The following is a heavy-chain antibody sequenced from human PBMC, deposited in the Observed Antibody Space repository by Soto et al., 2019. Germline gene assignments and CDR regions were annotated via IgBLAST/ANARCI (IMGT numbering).Heavy chain of an antibody. CDR2: ISSGGSTM. CDR3: ASDPFYYASAY. CDR1: GFTFSDHY. D-gene: IGHD3-10*01. J-gene: IGHJ4*02. Sequence: GSLRLSCAASGFTFSDHYMTWIRQAPGKGLEWVSKISSGGSTMYYADSVKGRFTVSRDNAKNSVYLQMGSLRAEDTAVYYCASDPFYYASAYWGQGTLVTVSS. V-gene: IGHV3-11*01.